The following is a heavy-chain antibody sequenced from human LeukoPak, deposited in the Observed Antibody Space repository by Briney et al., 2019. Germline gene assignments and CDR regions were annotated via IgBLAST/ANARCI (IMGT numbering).Heavy chain of an antibody. CDR2: ISYDGSNK. J-gene: IGHJ4*02. V-gene: IGHV3-30-3*01. CDR1: EFTFSSYA. D-gene: IGHD1-26*01. CDR3: ASSRSLGSLDY. Sequence: GGSLRLSCAASEFTFSSYAMHWVRQAPGKGLEWVAVISYDGSNKYYADSVKGRFTISRDNSKNTLYLQMNSLRAEDTAVYYCASSRSLGSLDYWGQGTLVTVSS.